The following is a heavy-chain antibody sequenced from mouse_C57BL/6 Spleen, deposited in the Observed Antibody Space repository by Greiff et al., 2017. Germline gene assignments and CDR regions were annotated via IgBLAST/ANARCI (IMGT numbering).Heavy chain of an antibody. CDR2: IYPGSGST. J-gene: IGHJ4*01. Sequence: QVQLQQPGAELVKPGASVKMSCKASGYTFTSYWITWVKQRPGQGLEWIGDIYPGSGSTNYNEKFKSKATLTVDTSSSTAYMRLSSLTSEDSAVYYCATFGTVVATDYAMDYWGQGTSVTVSS. V-gene: IGHV1-55*01. CDR3: ATFGTVVATDYAMDY. D-gene: IGHD1-1*01. CDR1: GYTFTSYW.